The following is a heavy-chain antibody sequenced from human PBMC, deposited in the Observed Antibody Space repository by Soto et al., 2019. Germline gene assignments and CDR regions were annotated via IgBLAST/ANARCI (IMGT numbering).Heavy chain of an antibody. CDR1: GDAFWSYA. D-gene: IGHD4-17*01. Sequence: QVQLIQSGAAVKKPGSSVKVSCNASGDAFWSYAMSWVRQGPGQGVEGMGGIIPMFDTPNYTEKFQGRVTITANNTARAESMELRSLTTDDSSVDYCARSYSVTTSSYGGMAVWGQGTTIIVS. V-gene: IGHV1-69*06. CDR2: IIPMFDTP. J-gene: IGHJ6*02. CDR3: ARSYSVTTSSYGGMAV.